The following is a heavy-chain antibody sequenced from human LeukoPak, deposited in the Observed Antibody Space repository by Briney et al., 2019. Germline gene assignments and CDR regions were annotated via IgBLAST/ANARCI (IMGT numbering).Heavy chain of an antibody. V-gene: IGHV4-4*07. CDR1: GGSISSYY. CDR2: ISTSGGT. D-gene: IGHD3-16*01. J-gene: IGHJ4*02. Sequence: SETLSLTCAVSGGSISSYYWSWIRQPAGKGLEWIGRISTSGGTNYNPSLKSRFTMSVDTSKNQFSLKLSSVTAADTAVYYCASLGVRVYWGQGTLVTVSS. CDR3: ASLGVRVY.